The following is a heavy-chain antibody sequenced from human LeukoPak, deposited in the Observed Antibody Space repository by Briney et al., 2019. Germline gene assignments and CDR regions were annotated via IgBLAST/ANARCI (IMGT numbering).Heavy chain of an antibody. V-gene: IGHV4-34*01. CDR1: GGSSSGYY. CDR3: ARGSNWNYAYY. D-gene: IGHD1-7*01. J-gene: IGHJ4*02. Sequence: PSETLSLTCAVYGGSSSGYYWSWIRQPPGKGLEWIGEINHSGSTNYNPSLKSRVTISVDTSKNQFPLKLSSVTAADTAVYYCARGSNWNYAYYWGQGTLVTVSS. CDR2: INHSGST.